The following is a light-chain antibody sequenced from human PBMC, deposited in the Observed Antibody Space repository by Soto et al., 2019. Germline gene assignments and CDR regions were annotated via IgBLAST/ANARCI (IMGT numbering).Light chain of an antibody. CDR3: YSYTSSSTYV. J-gene: IGLJ1*01. V-gene: IGLV2-14*01. CDR1: SSDVGGYNY. CDR2: DVS. Sequence: SALTQPASVSGSPGQSITISCTGTSSDVGGYNYVSWYQQHPGKAPKLVIYDVSTRPSGVSNRFSGSKSGNTASLTISGLQAEDEADYYCYSYTSSSTYVFGTGTKVTVL.